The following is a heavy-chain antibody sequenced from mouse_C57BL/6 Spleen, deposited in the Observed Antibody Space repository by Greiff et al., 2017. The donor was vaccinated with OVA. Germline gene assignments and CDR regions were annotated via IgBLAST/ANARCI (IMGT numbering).Heavy chain of an antibody. CDR2: IYPGDGDT. Sequence: VKLQESGAELVKPGASVKISCKASGYAFSSYWMNWVKQRPGKGLEWIGQIYPGDGDTNYNGKFKGKATLTADKSSSTAYMQLSSLTSEDSAVYFCARAGDYECFDYWGQGTTLTVSS. CDR3: ARAGDYECFDY. J-gene: IGHJ2*01. D-gene: IGHD2-4*01. V-gene: IGHV1-80*01. CDR1: GYAFSSYW.